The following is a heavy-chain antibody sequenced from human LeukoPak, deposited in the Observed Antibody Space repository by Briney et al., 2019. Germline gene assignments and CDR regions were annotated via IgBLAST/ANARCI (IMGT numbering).Heavy chain of an antibody. J-gene: IGHJ6*03. CDR2: INPSGGST. Sequence: ASVKVSCKASGYTFTSYYMHWVRQAPGQGLEWMGIINPSGGSTSYAQKFQGRVTMTRDMSTSTVYMELSSLRSEDTAVYYCAARASADYYDSKGSGYYYYMDVWGKGTTVTVSS. CDR3: AARASADYYDSKGSGYYYYMDV. D-gene: IGHD3-22*01. CDR1: GYTFTSYY. V-gene: IGHV1-46*01.